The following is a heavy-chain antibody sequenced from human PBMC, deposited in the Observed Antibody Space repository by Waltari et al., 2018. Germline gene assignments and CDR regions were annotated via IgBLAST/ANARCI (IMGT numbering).Heavy chain of an antibody. CDR2: TYHSGTT. D-gene: IGHD3-3*01. Sequence: QVQLQLSSARLLKPSENLYLTCAVHGGCFNDYYWRELRHPARQGPGTIGETYHSGTTNYNPTIKSRVTISVDTPKKLFSLRLTSVTAADTAVYYCARVSSYYDFLSSSSYYYYMDVWDKGTTVTVSS. CDR3: ARVSSYYDFLSSSSYYYYMDV. J-gene: IGHJ6*03. CDR1: GGCFNDYY. V-gene: IGHV4-34*02.